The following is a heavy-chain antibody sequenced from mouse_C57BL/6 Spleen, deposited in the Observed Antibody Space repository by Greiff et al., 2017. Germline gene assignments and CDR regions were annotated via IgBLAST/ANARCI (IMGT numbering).Heavy chain of an antibody. CDR1: GYTFTDYN. CDR3: ARSPYGSSLWFAD. V-gene: IGHV1-22*01. J-gene: IGHJ3*01. D-gene: IGHD1-1*01. CDR2: INPNNGGT. Sequence: EVQLQQSGPELVKPGASVKMSCKASGYTFTDYNMHWVKQSHGKSLEWIGYINPNNGGTSYNQKFKGKATLTVNKSSSTAYMELRSLTSEDSAVYYCARSPYGSSLWFADWGQGTLVTVSA.